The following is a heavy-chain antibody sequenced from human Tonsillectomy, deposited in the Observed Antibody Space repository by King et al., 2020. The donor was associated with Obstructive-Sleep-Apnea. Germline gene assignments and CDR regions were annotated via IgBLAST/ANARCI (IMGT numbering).Heavy chain of an antibody. J-gene: IGHJ4*02. CDR2: IYYTGSA. V-gene: IGHV4-59*01. Sequence: VQLQESGPGLVKPSETLSLTCTVSGGSITSYYWSWIRQPPGKGLEWIGYIYYTGSANYNPSLKSRVTISVDTSKNQFSLRLSSVTAADTAVFYCAREGLGVDYWGQGTLVTVSS. D-gene: IGHD6-19*01. CDR1: GGSITSYY. CDR3: AREGLGVDY.